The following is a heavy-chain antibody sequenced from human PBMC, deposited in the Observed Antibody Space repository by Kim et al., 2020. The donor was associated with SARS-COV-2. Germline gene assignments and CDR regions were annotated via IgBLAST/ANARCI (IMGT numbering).Heavy chain of an antibody. CDR2: ISYDGSNK. Sequence: GGSLRLSCAASGFTFSSYGMHWVRQAPGKGLEWVAVISYDGSNKYYADSVKGRFTISRDNSKNTLYLQMNSLRAEDTAVYYCAKGVGATRFDYWGRGTLVTVSS. CDR3: AKGVGATRFDY. V-gene: IGHV3-30*18. J-gene: IGHJ4*02. CDR1: GFTFSSYG. D-gene: IGHD1-26*01.